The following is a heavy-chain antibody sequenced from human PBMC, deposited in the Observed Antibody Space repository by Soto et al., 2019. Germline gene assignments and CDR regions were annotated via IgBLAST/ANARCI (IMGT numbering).Heavy chain of an antibody. CDR1: GFTFSSYA. CDR2: ISGSGDSI. CDR3: AKRALGFSYYFDY. V-gene: IGHV3-23*01. D-gene: IGHD3-16*01. J-gene: IGHJ4*02. Sequence: SLRLSCAASGFTFSSYAMSWVRQAPGKGLEWVSAISGSGDSIYYADSVKGRFTISRDNSQNTLYLQMNSLRAEDTAVYYCAKRALGFSYYFDYWGQGTLVTVSS.